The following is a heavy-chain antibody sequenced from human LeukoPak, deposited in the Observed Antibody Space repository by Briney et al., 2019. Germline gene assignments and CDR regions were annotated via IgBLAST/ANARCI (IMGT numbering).Heavy chain of an antibody. Sequence: GESLKISCKGSGYIFTTYWIGWVRQMAGKVLEWMGIIYPGDSDTRYSPSFQGQVAISADKSINAAYLQWSSLKASDTAMYYCARLEMATIQGRYYFDYWGQGTLVTVSS. CDR3: ARLEMATIQGRYYFDY. CDR1: GYIFTTYW. CDR2: IYPGDSDT. D-gene: IGHD5-24*01. V-gene: IGHV5-51*01. J-gene: IGHJ4*02.